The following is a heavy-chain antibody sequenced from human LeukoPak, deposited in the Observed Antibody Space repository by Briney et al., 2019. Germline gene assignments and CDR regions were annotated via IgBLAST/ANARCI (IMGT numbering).Heavy chain of an antibody. CDR2: ISSSSSYI. Sequence: PGGSLRLSCAASGFTFSSYSMNWVRQAPGKGLEWVSSISSSSSYIYYADSVKGRFTISRDNAKNSLYLQMNSLRAEDTAVYYCARNTVTRVGGRFDYWGQGTLVTVSS. CDR1: GFTFSSYS. V-gene: IGHV3-21*01. J-gene: IGHJ4*02. D-gene: IGHD4-17*01. CDR3: ARNTVTRVGGRFDY.